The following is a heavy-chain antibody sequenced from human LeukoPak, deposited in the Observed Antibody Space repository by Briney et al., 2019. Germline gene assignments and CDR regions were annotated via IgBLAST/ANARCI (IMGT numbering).Heavy chain of an antibody. CDR1: GFTFSSYC. D-gene: IGHD2-15*01. J-gene: IGHJ4*02. V-gene: IGHV3-21*01. CDR3: ARDLSAGVVVAAASDY. CDR2: ISSSSNYI. Sequence: GGSLRLSCAASGFTFSSYCMNWVRQAPGKGLEWVSSISSSSNYIYYADSVKGRFTISRDNAKNSLYPQMNSLRAEDTAVYYCARDLSAGVVVAAASDYWGQGTLVTVSS.